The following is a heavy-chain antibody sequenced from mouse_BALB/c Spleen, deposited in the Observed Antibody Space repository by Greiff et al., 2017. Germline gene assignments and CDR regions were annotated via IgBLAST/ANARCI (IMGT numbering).Heavy chain of an antibody. CDR3: ARFAYDYDAWFAD. V-gene: IGHV5-17*02. CDR2: ISSGSSTI. Sequence: EVQGVESGGGLVQPGGSRKLSCAASGFTFSSFGMHWVRQAPEKGLEWVAYISSGSSTIYYADTVKGRFTISRDNPKNTLFLQMPSLRSEDTAMYYCARFAYDYDAWFADWGQGTLVTVSA. CDR1: GFTFSSFG. D-gene: IGHD2-4*01. J-gene: IGHJ3*01.